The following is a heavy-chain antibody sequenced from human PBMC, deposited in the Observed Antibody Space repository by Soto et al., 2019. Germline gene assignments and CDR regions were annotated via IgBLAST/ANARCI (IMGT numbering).Heavy chain of an antibody. CDR3: ARSGGRVWGELSLYRGYWFDP. J-gene: IGHJ5*02. CDR1: GYTFTSYG. V-gene: IGHV1-18*01. Sequence: ASVKVSCKASGYTFTSYGISWVRQAPGQGLEWMGWISAYNGNTNYAQKLQGRVTMTTDTSTSTAYMELRSLRSDDTAVYYCARSGGRVWGELSLYRGYWFDPWGQGTLVTVSS. D-gene: IGHD3-16*02. CDR2: ISAYNGNT.